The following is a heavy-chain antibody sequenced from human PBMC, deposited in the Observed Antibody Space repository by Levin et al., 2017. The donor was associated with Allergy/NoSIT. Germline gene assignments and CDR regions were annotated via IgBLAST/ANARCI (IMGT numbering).Heavy chain of an antibody. CDR1: GGSISSGDYY. V-gene: IGHV4-30-4*01. Sequence: SQTLSLTCTVSGGSISSGDYYWSWIRQPPGKGLEWIGYIYYSGSTYYNPSLKSRVTISVDTSKNQFSLKLSSVTAADTAVYYCARVPYTAMVTVNDAFDIWGQGTMVTVSS. CDR3: ARVPYTAMVTVNDAFDI. CDR2: IYYSGST. J-gene: IGHJ3*02. D-gene: IGHD5-18*01.